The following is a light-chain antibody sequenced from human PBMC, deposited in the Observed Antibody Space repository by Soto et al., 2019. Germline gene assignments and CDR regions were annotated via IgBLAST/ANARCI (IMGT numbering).Light chain of an antibody. CDR3: QPYYSSPRT. V-gene: IGKV4-1*01. J-gene: IGKJ1*01. Sequence: DSVMTQSPDSLAVSRGARATISCSASQSLVSSSNNKNRLSWYQQKPGQPPKLILYWASTRESGVTARFSGSGSGTDFSLTISSLQAEDVAVYYCQPYYSSPRTFGKGTKLDIK. CDR1: QSLVSSSNNKNR. CDR2: WAS.